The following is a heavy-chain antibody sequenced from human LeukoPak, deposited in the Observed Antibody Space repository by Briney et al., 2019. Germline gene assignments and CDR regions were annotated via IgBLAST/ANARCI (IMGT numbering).Heavy chain of an antibody. V-gene: IGHV1-69*05. D-gene: IGHD6-19*01. J-gene: IGHJ4*02. CDR1: GGTFSSYA. CDR2: IIPIFGTA. CDR3: ASLRSDSSGLDY. Sequence: SVKVSCKASGGTFSSYAISWVRQAPGQGLEWMGRIIPIFGTANYAQKFQGRVTMTTDTSTSTAYMELRSLRSDDTAVYYCASLRSDSSGLDYWGQGTLVTVSS.